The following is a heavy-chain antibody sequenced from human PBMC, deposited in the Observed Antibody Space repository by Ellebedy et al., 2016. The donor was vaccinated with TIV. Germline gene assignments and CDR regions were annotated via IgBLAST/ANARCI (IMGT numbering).Heavy chain of an antibody. Sequence: GGSLRLSXAASGFTFTSNTMNWVRQAPGRGLEWVSAISGRGGDTYYADSVKGRFTISRDPSKNSLYMQMNSLRAEDTAVYYCAKLHLYSGSYYANYYYYGMDVWGQGTTVTVSS. CDR2: ISGRGGDT. D-gene: IGHD1-26*01. CDR1: GFTFTSNT. V-gene: IGHV3-23*01. J-gene: IGHJ6*02. CDR3: AKLHLYSGSYYANYYYYGMDV.